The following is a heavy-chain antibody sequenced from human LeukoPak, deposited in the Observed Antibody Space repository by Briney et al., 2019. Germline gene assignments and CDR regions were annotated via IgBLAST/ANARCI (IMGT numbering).Heavy chain of an antibody. CDR2: IYTSGSS. CDR3: ARENSGSYREFDY. V-gene: IGHV4-4*07. J-gene: IGHJ4*02. CDR1: GGSISSYY. D-gene: IGHD1-26*01. Sequence: SETLSLTCTVCGGSISSYYWSWIRQPAGKGPEGIGRIYTSGSSNYNASLKSRVSMSVDTSKNQFSLKLSSVTAADTAVFYCARENSGSYREFDYWGQGTLVTVSS.